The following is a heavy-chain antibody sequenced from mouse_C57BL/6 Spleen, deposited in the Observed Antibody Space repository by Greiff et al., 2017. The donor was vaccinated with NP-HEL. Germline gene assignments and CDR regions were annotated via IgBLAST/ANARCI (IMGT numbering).Heavy chain of an antibody. D-gene: IGHD1-1*01. J-gene: IGHJ2*01. CDR1: GYTFTSYW. CDR3: ARSRILITTVVASGFDY. V-gene: IGHV1-69*01. Sequence: QVQLKQPGAELVMPGASVKLSCKASGYTFTSYWMHWVKQRPGQGLEWIGEIDPSDSYTNYNQKFKGKSTLTVDKSSSTAYMQLSSLTSEDSAVYYCARSRILITTVVASGFDYWGQGTTLTVSS. CDR2: IDPSDSYT.